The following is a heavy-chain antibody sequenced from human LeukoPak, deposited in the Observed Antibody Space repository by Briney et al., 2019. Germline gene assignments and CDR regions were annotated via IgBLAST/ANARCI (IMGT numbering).Heavy chain of an antibody. CDR1: GFTFDDYA. Sequence: GGSLRLSCAASGFTFDDYAMHWVRQAPGKGLEWASGISWNSGSIGYADSVKGRFTISRDNAKNSLYLQMNSLRAEDTALYYCAKDVQRGYTTPSFDYWGQGTLVTVSS. CDR2: ISWNSGSI. J-gene: IGHJ4*02. D-gene: IGHD5-18*01. CDR3: AKDVQRGYTTPSFDY. V-gene: IGHV3-9*01.